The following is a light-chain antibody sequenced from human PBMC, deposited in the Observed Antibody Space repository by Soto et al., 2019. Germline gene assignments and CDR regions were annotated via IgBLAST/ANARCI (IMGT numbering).Light chain of an antibody. V-gene: IGKV3-20*01. J-gene: IGKJ1*01. CDR3: QQYGSSGT. CDR2: GAS. CDR1: QSVSNN. Sequence: EIVMTQSPATLAVSPGERDPLSCRASQSVSNNLAWYQHKPGQAPRLLIYGASNRATGIPDRFSGSGSGTDFTLTISRLEPEDFAVYYCQQYGSSGTFGQGTKVDIK.